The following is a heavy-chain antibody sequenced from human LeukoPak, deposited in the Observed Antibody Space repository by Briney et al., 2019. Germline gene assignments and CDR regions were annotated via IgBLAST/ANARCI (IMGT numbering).Heavy chain of an antibody. CDR1: EYTLTELS. CDR3: AADRGDYSGSYWTAFDI. V-gene: IGHV1-24*01. CDR2: FYPEDGEI. D-gene: IGHD1-26*01. Sequence: ASVTVSCKVSEYTLTELSMHWVRQAPGKGLEWLGGFYPEDGEIIYAQKFQGRVTMSDDTSTDTAYMELGSLRSDDTAVYYCAADRGDYSGSYWTAFDIWGQGTMVTVSS. J-gene: IGHJ3*02.